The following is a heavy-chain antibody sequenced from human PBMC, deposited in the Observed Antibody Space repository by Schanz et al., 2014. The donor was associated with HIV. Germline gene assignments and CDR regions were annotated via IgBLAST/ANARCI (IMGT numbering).Heavy chain of an antibody. Sequence: QVLLQESGPRLMKPSETVSLTCTVSSGSIRTYHWHWIRQSAGKRLEWIGRVSGSGSTDHNPSLKSRVTMSVDTSKNQFSLKLSSVTAADTAFYYCAKDGGRMGGQRQLFAYWGHGTLVTVSS. J-gene: IGHJ4*03. CDR2: VSGSGST. D-gene: IGHD3-16*01. CDR1: SGSIRTYH. V-gene: IGHV4-4*07. CDR3: AKDGGRMGGQRQLFAY.